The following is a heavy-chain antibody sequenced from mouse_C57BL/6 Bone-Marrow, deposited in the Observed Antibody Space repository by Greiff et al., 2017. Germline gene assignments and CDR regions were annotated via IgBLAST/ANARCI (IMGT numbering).Heavy chain of an antibody. CDR3: ARTYFDY. J-gene: IGHJ2*01. V-gene: IGHV5-4*03. CDR2: ISDGGSYT. Sequence: EVKVVESGGGLVKPGGSLKLSCAASGFTFSSYAMSWVRQTPEKRLEWVATISDGGSYTYYPDNVKGRFTISRDNAKNNLYLQMSHLKSEDTAMYYCARTYFDYWGQGTTLTVSS. CDR1: GFTFSSYA.